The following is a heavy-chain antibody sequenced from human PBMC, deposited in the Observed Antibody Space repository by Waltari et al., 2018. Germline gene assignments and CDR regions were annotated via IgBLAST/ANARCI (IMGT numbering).Heavy chain of an antibody. V-gene: IGHV3-7*04. CDR1: GFSLSAHC. D-gene: IGHD3-3*01. CDR3: ASDPTLFGIRQNYFDS. J-gene: IGHJ4*02. CDR2: INQDGET. Sequence: EAQLVESGGTLVRPGESLRLSCVVSGFSLSAHCLSWVRQAPGKGLEWVASINQDGETDYVDSVKGRFTISRDNAKNSLYLVLNTLGADDSGVYFCASDPTLFGIRQNYFDSWGQGTQVTVSS.